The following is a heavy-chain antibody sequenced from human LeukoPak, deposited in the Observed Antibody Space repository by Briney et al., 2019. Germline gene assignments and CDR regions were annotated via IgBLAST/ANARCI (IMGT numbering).Heavy chain of an antibody. CDR1: GFTVSIDW. V-gene: IGHV3-7*01. Sequence: GASLRLAGAASGFTVSIDWMSWVRQAPGKGLDFVANIKQDGREKYYVDSVKGRFTIYRDNAKNSLYLQMNSLRAEDTAVYYCARDTRRVRGVIIPSYYYYGMDVWGQGTTVTVSS. D-gene: IGHD3-10*01. J-gene: IGHJ6*02. CDR2: IKQDGREK. CDR3: ARDTRRVRGVIIPSYYYYGMDV.